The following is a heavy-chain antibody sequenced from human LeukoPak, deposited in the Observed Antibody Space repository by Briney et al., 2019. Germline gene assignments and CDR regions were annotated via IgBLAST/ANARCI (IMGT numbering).Heavy chain of an antibody. J-gene: IGHJ3*02. D-gene: IGHD3-3*01. Sequence: AESQSLTYPAPGGDISSSCDYESESRRPPGTALVRRANSYYSGSTYYNPALKSRVTISVDTSKNQFSLKLSSVTAADTAVYYCARQGQGYDFWSGRGDAFDIWGQGTMVTVSS. CDR3: ARQGQGYDFWSGRGDAFDI. CDR1: GGDISSSCDY. V-gene: IGHV4-39*01. CDR2: SYYSGST.